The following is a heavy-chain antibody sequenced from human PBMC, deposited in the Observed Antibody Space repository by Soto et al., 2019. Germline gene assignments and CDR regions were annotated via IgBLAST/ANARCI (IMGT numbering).Heavy chain of an antibody. CDR3: ARDEGGYDILTGYYKAHHFDY. CDR1: GYTFTHFY. CDR2: ISPHNFNT. J-gene: IGHJ4*02. V-gene: IGHV1-18*01. Sequence: ASVKVSCKAAGYTFTHFYISWVRQAAGQGLDWMGAISPHNFNTNYAQKFRGRVTLTTEKSTNTAYMDLRSLTSDDTAVYYCARDEGGYDILTGYYKAHHFDYWGQGVPVTVSS. D-gene: IGHD3-9*01.